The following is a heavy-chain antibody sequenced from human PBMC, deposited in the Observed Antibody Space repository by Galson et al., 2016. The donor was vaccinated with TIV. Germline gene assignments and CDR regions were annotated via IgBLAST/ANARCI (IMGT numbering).Heavy chain of an antibody. J-gene: IGHJ4*02. D-gene: IGHD3-10*01. Sequence: TLSLTCTVSGGPISSGGYYWSWIRQHPGKGLEWIGYIFHSGSTYYNPSLKSRVTISVDTSKNHFSLNLGSVTAADTAVYYCAAGGFCSNADCYYGGFDYWGQGALVTVSS. CDR1: GGPISSGGYY. CDR3: AAGGFCSNADCYYGGFDY. V-gene: IGHV4-31*03. CDR2: IFHSGST.